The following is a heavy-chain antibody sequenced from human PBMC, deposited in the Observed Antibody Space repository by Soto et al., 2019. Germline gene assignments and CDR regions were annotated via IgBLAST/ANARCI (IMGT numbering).Heavy chain of an antibody. CDR3: ARALSQVHGP. J-gene: IGHJ5*02. CDR2: VHDSWGS. Sequence: PSETLSLTCTVSGGSISSYYWSWIRQPPGKGLEWIGYVHDSWGSHYNPSLKSRVAISLDTSKSQFSLKLTSVTATDTAVYYCARALSQVHGPWGQGTLVTVSS. CDR1: GGSISSYY. V-gene: IGHV4-59*08.